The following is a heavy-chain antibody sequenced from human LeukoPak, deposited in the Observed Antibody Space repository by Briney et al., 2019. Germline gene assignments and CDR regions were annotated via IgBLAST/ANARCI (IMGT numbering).Heavy chain of an antibody. CDR2: IKQDGSEK. Sequence: PGGSLRLSCAASGFTFSSYWMSWVRQAPGKGLEWVANIKQDGSEKYYVDSVKGRFTISRDNAKNSLYLQMNSLRAEDTALYHCARGYSSSWYGYWGQGTLVTVSS. V-gene: IGHV3-7*03. CDR1: GFTFSSYW. J-gene: IGHJ4*02. D-gene: IGHD6-13*01. CDR3: ARGYSSSWYGY.